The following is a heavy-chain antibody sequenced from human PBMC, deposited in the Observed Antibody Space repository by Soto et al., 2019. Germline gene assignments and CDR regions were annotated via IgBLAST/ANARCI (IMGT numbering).Heavy chain of an antibody. CDR2: FDAEDGEG. CDR1: GYTLTELS. V-gene: IGHV1-24*01. D-gene: IGHD3-16*02. J-gene: IGHJ5*02. Sequence: QVELVQSGAEVRKPGASVKVSCKVSGYTLTELSMHWVRLAPGKGLEWMGVFDAEDGEGSYAQNFQGRVTMTVDTSTDTAYMEMSSLRSEDTAVYYCATDLFPGSADAWVTFRPADLWGQGTQVTVSS. CDR3: ATDLFPGSADAWVTFRPADL.